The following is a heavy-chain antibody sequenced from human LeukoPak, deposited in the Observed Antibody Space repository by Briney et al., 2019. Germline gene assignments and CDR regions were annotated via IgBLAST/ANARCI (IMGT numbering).Heavy chain of an antibody. J-gene: IGHJ4*02. CDR2: IKQDGSEK. Sequence: PAGGSLRLSCAASGFTFSSYWMSWVRQAPEKGLEWVANIKQDGSEKYYVDSVKGRFTISRDNAKNSLYLQMNSLRAEDTAVYYCARDPGYCSGGSCYQLYYFDYWGQGTLVTVSS. D-gene: IGHD2-15*01. V-gene: IGHV3-7*03. CDR3: ARDPGYCSGGSCYQLYYFDY. CDR1: GFTFSSYW.